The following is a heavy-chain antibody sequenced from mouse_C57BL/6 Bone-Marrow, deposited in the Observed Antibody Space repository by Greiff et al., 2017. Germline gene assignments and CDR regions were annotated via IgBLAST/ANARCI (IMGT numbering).Heavy chain of an antibody. CDR3: ARSKDWDSWFAY. CDR1: GYAFTNYL. D-gene: IGHD4-1*01. V-gene: IGHV1-54*01. Sequence: VQLQQSGAELVRPGTSVKVSCKASGYAFTNYLLEWVKQRPGQGLAWIGVINPGSGGTNYNEKFKGKATLTADKSSSTAYMQLSSLTSEDSAVYFCARSKDWDSWFAYWGQGTLVTVSA. CDR2: INPGSGGT. J-gene: IGHJ3*01.